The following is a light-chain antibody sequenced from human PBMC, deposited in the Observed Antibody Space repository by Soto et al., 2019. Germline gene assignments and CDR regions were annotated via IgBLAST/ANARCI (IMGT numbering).Light chain of an antibody. V-gene: IGKV3-11*01. CDR1: QSVRYY. CDR2: DAS. Sequence: EIVLTQSPATLSLSPGERATLSCRASQSVRYYLAWYQQKPGQAPRLLIYDASNRAPGIPARFSGGGSETDFTLTISSLEPEDFAVYYCQQRSSWPLTFGGGTKVEI. J-gene: IGKJ4*01. CDR3: QQRSSWPLT.